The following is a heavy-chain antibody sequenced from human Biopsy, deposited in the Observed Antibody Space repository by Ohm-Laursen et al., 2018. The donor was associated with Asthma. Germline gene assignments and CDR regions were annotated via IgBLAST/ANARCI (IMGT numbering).Heavy chain of an antibody. CDR1: GYPFTDYY. CDR3: ARIKIRIDAGTDRYFDL. V-gene: IGHV1-2*06. J-gene: IGHJ2*01. CDR2: IDPNSGGT. D-gene: IGHD3-16*01. Sequence: SVKASCKASGYPFTDYYVHWVRQAPGQGLEWMGRIDPNSGGTNYAQKFLGRVTMTRDTSVNTAFMVLSRLRSDDTAVYYCARIKIRIDAGTDRYFDLWGRGTLVTVSS.